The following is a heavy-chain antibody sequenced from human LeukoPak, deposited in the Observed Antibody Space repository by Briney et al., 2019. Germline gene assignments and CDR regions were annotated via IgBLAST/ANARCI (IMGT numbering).Heavy chain of an antibody. CDR1: GYTFISYG. V-gene: IGHV1-18*01. J-gene: IGHJ4*02. D-gene: IGHD6-13*01. CDR3: ARSRSIAAAADY. CDR2: ISAYNGIT. Sequence: ASVKVSCKASGYTFISYGISWVRQAPGQGLEWMGWISAYNGITNYVQKLQGRVTMTTDTSTSTAYMELRSLRSDDTAVYYCARSRSIAAAADYWGQGTLVFVSS.